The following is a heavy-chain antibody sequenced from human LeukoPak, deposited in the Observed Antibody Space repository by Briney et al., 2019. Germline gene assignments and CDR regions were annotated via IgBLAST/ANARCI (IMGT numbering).Heavy chain of an antibody. Sequence: PGGSLRLSCTASGFTFDDYGMSWVRHAPGKGLEWVSGINWNGGSTNYAGSVKGRFTISRDNAKNSLYLQMNSLRAEDTALYYCARGGLYNDSSGYYVGFDYWGQGILVTVS. D-gene: IGHD3-22*01. CDR3: ARGGLYNDSSGYYVGFDY. CDR1: GFTFDDYG. J-gene: IGHJ4*02. V-gene: IGHV3-20*04. CDR2: INWNGGST.